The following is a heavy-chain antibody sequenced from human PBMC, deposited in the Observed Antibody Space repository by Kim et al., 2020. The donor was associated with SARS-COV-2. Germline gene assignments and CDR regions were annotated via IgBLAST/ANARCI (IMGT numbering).Heavy chain of an antibody. CDR2: IKSKTDGGTT. Sequence: GGSLRLSCAASGFTFSNAWMSWVRQAPGKGLEWVGRIKSKTDGGTTDYAAPVKGRFTISRDDSKNTLYLQMNSLKTEDTAVYYCTTAVAEGIAVAGPSYYYYGMDVWGQGTTVTVSS. CDR1: GFTFSNAW. D-gene: IGHD6-19*01. CDR3: TTAVAEGIAVAGPSYYYYGMDV. J-gene: IGHJ6*02. V-gene: IGHV3-15*01.